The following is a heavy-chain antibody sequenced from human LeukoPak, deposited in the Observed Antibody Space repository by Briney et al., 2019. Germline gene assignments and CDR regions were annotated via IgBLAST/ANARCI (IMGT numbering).Heavy chain of an antibody. Sequence: GGSQRLSCAASGFTFSSYEMNWVRQAPGKGLEWVSSISSSSSYKYYTDSVKGRFTISRDNAKNSLYLQMNSLRAEDTAVYYCARSAAGTYYWGQGTLVTVSS. V-gene: IGHV3-21*01. D-gene: IGHD1-1*01. CDR3: ARSAAGTYY. CDR2: ISSSSSYK. CDR1: GFTFSSYE. J-gene: IGHJ4*02.